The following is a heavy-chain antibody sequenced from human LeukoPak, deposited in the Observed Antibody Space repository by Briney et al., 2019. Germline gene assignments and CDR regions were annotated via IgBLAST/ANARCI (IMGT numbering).Heavy chain of an antibody. Sequence: GGALSSSCAASGTTSRRDFMCWGRPPPEKGLGWVANINQDGSEKNYVDSVKGGFTISRDNAKNSLFLQMNSLRADDTAIYYCASGAGWESGYWGQGTLVTVSS. J-gene: IGHJ4*02. CDR3: ASGAGWESGY. D-gene: IGHD1-26*01. CDR1: GTTSRRDF. CDR2: INQDGSEK. V-gene: IGHV3-7*01.